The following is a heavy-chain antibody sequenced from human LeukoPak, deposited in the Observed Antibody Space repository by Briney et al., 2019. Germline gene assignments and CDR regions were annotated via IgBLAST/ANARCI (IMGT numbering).Heavy chain of an antibody. J-gene: IGHJ4*02. D-gene: IGHD3-3*01. Sequence: HPGGSLRLSCAASGFTFSNYGIHWVRQAPGKGLEWVAFIQYDGSNKYYADSVKGRFTISRDNSKNTLYLQMNSLRAEDTAVYYCAKGGYYDVWSAYDYWGQGTLVTVSS. V-gene: IGHV3-30*02. CDR2: IQYDGSNK. CDR3: AKGGYYDVWSAYDY. CDR1: GFTFSNYG.